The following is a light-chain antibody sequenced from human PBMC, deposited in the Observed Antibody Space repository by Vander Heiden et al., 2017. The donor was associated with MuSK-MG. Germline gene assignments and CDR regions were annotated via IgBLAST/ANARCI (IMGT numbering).Light chain of an antibody. CDR2: DAS. Sequence: EIVVTQSPATLFVSPGERATLSCRASQSVGRSLGWYQQKPGQAPRLLIYDASTRATGIPARFSGSGSGTEFTLTISSLQSEDFAVYFCQQSQNWPWTFGQGTKVEI. CDR3: QQSQNWPWT. V-gene: IGKV3-15*01. CDR1: QSVGRS. J-gene: IGKJ1*01.